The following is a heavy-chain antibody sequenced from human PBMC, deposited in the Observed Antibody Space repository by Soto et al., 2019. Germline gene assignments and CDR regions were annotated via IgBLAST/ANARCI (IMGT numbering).Heavy chain of an antibody. J-gene: IGHJ4*02. D-gene: IGHD6-19*01. CDR1: GFTFSSYA. Sequence: EVQLLESGGGLVQPGGSLRLSCTASGFTFSSYAMAWLRQAPGKGLDWVSTVGISGGGTYYSDSVKGRFTISRDNSKNKLFGQMNSLRADDSSVYHCAKSYYSAWYYDYWGQGTLVTVSS. CDR3: AKSYYSAWYYDY. CDR2: VGISGGGT. V-gene: IGHV3-23*01.